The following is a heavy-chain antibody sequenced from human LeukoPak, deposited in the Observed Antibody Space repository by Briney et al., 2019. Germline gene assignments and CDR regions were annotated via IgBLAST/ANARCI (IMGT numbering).Heavy chain of an antibody. CDR1: GFNFSSYW. Sequence: GGSLRLSCAASGFNFSSYWMHWVRQAPGKGLAWVSRINIDGSGTNYADSVKGRFTISRDNAKNTLYLQMRRLGVEALAIYSLVGEAAVSGTSFDAGDQGTLVTVSS. CDR2: INIDGSGT. J-gene: IGHJ4*02. V-gene: IGHV3-74*01. CDR3: VGEAAVSGTSFDA. D-gene: IGHD5/OR15-5a*01.